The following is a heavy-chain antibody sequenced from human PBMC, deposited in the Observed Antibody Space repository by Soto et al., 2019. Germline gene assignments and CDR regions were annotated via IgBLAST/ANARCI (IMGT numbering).Heavy chain of an antibody. Sequence: SETLSLTCTVSGGSISSYYWSWIRQPPGKGLEWIGYIYYSGSTNYNPSLKSRVTISVDTSKNQFSLKLSSVTAADTAVYYCARGNDFWSGYPIIYGMDVWGQGTTVTVSS. CDR3: ARGNDFWSGYPIIYGMDV. J-gene: IGHJ6*02. V-gene: IGHV4-59*01. D-gene: IGHD3-3*01. CDR1: GGSISSYY. CDR2: IYYSGST.